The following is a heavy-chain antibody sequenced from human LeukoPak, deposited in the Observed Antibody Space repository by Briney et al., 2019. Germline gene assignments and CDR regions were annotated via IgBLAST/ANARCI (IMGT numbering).Heavy chain of an antibody. V-gene: IGHV3-23*01. J-gene: IGHJ6*02. CDR1: GFTFSSYA. CDR2: ISGSGGST. CDR3: VKVGDLDGDYYYYYYGMDV. D-gene: IGHD4-17*01. Sequence: GGSLRLSCAASGFTFSSYAMSWVRQAPGKGLEWVSAISGSGGSTYYADSVKGRFTISRDNSKNTLYLQMNSLRAEDTAVYYCVKVGDLDGDYYYYYYGMDVWGQGTTVTVSS.